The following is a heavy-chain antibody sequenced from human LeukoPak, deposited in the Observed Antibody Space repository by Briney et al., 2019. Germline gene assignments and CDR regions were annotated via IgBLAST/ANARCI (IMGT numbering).Heavy chain of an antibody. CDR3: VRGGKYYDILTGNYYYYGMDV. Sequence: GGSLRLSCAASGFTFSSYAMHWVRQAPGKGLEYVSAISSNGGSTYYADSVKGRFTISRDNSKNTLYLQMGSLRAEDMAVYYCVRGGKYYDILTGNYYYYGMDVWGKGTTVTVSS. CDR2: ISSNGGST. D-gene: IGHD3-9*01. CDR1: GFTFSSYA. V-gene: IGHV3-64*02. J-gene: IGHJ6*04.